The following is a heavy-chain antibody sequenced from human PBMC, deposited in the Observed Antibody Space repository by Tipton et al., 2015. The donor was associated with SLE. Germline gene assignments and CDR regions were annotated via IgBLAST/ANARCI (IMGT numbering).Heavy chain of an antibody. D-gene: IGHD4-11*01. Sequence: TLSLTCTVSGGSISSYYWSWIRQPPGKGLEWIGYIYYSGSTNYNPSLKSRVTISVDTSTNQFSLKLSSVTAADTAVSYCARWAGPTVNFDYGGQGPLVTVPS. V-gene: IGHV4-59*01. CDR1: GGSISSYY. CDR2: IYYSGST. J-gene: IGHJ4*02. CDR3: ARWAGPTVNFDY.